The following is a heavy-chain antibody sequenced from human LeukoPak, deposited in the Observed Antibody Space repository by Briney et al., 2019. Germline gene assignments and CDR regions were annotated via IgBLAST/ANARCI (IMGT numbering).Heavy chain of an antibody. D-gene: IGHD4-17*01. J-gene: IGHJ1*01. Sequence: GGSLRLSCAASGFTFSSYSMNWVRQAPGKGLEWVSSISSSSSYIYYADSVEGRFTISRDNAKNSLYLQMNSLRAEDTAVYYCARDYGDIPSQHWGQGTLVTVSS. CDR3: ARDYGDIPSQH. V-gene: IGHV3-21*01. CDR2: ISSSSSYI. CDR1: GFTFSSYS.